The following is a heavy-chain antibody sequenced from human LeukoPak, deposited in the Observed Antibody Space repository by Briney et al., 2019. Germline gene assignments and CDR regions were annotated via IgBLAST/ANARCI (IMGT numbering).Heavy chain of an antibody. V-gene: IGHV4-4*07. Sequence: SETLSLSCTTSGGSISSSYYWSWIRQPAGKGLEWIGRIYTSGSTNYNPSLKSRVTMSVDTSKNQFSLKLSSVTAADTAVYYCARDFGGIAAWEDWGQGTLVTVS. CDR3: ARDFGGIAAWED. J-gene: IGHJ4*02. CDR1: GGSISSSYY. CDR2: IYTSGST. D-gene: IGHD6-13*01.